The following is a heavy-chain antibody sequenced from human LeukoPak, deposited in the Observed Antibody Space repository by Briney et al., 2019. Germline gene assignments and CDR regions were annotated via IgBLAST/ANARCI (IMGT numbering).Heavy chain of an antibody. CDR1: GGSISRSSYY. Sequence: SETLSLTCTVSGGSISRSSYYWGWIRQPPGKGLEWIGSIYYSGSTYYNPSLKSRVTISVDTSKNQFSLKLSSVTAADTAVCYCARQGYSYGGTDYWGQGTLVTVSS. CDR2: IYYSGST. CDR3: ARQGYSYGGTDY. V-gene: IGHV4-39*01. D-gene: IGHD5-18*01. J-gene: IGHJ4*02.